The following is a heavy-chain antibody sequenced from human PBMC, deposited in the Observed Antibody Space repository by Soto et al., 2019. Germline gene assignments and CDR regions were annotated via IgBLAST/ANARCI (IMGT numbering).Heavy chain of an antibody. Sequence: ASVKVSCKASGYTFTSYGISWVRQAPGQGLEWMGWISAYNGNTNYAQKLQGRVTMTTDTSTSTAYMELRSLRSDDTAVYYCARDGIVVVVAATKVYYYGMDVWGQGTTVTVS. CDR2: ISAYNGNT. CDR1: GYTFTSYG. D-gene: IGHD2-15*01. CDR3: ARDGIVVVVAATKVYYYGMDV. J-gene: IGHJ6*02. V-gene: IGHV1-18*01.